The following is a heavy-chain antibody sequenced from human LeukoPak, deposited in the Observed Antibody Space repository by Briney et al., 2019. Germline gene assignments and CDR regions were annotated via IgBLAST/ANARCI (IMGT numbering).Heavy chain of an antibody. CDR2: INPNSGGT. CDR3: ARGGLITIFGVVMYNWFDP. D-gene: IGHD3-3*01. Sequence: ASVKVSCKASGYTFTGYYMHWVRQAPGQGLEWMGWINPNSGGTNYAQKFQGRVTMTRDTSISTAYMELSRLRSDDTAVYYCARGGLITIFGVVMYNWFDPWGHGTLVTVSS. J-gene: IGHJ5*02. CDR1: GYTFTGYY. V-gene: IGHV1-2*02.